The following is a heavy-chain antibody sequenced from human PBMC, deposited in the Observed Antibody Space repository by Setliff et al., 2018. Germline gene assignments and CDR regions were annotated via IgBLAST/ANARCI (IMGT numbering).Heavy chain of an antibody. Sequence: ASVKVSCKASGYSFTSYTIHWARQAPGQGLEWMGWISPGNGNTAYSQKIQDRATITRDTSASTAYMELSSLRSEDTAVYYCARIGFGYYSTSGAWYFDNWGQGTLVT. CDR2: ISPGNGNT. D-gene: IGHD2-8*01. V-gene: IGHV1-3*01. CDR3: ARIGFGYYSTSGAWYFDN. J-gene: IGHJ4*02. CDR1: GYSFTSYT.